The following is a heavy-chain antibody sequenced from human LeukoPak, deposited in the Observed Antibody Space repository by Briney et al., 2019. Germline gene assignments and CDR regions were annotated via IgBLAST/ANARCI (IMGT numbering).Heavy chain of an antibody. J-gene: IGHJ3*02. CDR3: ANSQGYGDYVDAFDI. Sequence: GGSLRLSCAASGFTFSSYGMHWVRQAPGKGLEWVAFIRYDGSNKYYADSVKGRFTISGDNSKNTLYLQMNSLRAEDTAVYYCANSQGYGDYVDAFDIWGQGTMVTVSS. CDR1: GFTFSSYG. V-gene: IGHV3-30*02. CDR2: IRYDGSNK. D-gene: IGHD4-17*01.